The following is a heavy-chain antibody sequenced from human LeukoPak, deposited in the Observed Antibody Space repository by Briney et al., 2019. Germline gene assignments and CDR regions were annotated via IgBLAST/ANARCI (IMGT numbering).Heavy chain of an antibody. J-gene: IGHJ6*02. CDR2: IYYSGST. D-gene: IGHD4-17*01. Sequence: PSETLSLTCTVSGGSISSYYWSWIRQPPGKGLEWIGYIYYSGSTNYNPSLKSRVTISVDTSKNQFSLKLSSVTAADTAVYYCASLYPTVTTQHYYYYGMDVWGQGTTVTVSS. V-gene: IGHV4-59*08. CDR1: GGSISSYY. CDR3: ASLYPTVTTQHYYYYGMDV.